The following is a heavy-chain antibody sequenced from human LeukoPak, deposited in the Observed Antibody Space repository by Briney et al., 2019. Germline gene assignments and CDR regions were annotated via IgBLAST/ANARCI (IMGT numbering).Heavy chain of an antibody. J-gene: IGHJ4*02. Sequence: SETLSLTCTVSGGSISSGDYYWSWIRQPPGKGLEWIGYIYYSGSTYYNPSLKSRVTISVDTSKNQFSLKLSSVTAADTAVYYCARARIMITFGGVIAPNYFDYWDQGTLVTVSS. CDR1: GGSISSGDYY. V-gene: IGHV4-30-4*01. CDR3: ARARIMITFGGVIAPNYFDY. CDR2: IYYSGST. D-gene: IGHD3-16*02.